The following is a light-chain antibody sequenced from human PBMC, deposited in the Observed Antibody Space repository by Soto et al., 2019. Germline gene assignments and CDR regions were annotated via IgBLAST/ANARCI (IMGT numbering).Light chain of an antibody. V-gene: IGKV3-20*01. CDR2: ETS. CDR3: QQYGSSPQT. Sequence: EIVLTQSPGTLSLSPGERATLSCMASQSVSSSYLAWYQQKPGQAPRLLMYETSSRATGIPDRFSGSGSGTDFTLTISRLEPEDFAVYYCQQYGSSPQTFGQGTKVEIK. J-gene: IGKJ1*01. CDR1: QSVSSSY.